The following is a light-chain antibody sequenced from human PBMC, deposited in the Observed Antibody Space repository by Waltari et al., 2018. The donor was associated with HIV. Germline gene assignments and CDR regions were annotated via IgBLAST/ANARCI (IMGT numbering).Light chain of an antibody. CDR3: QQYYSTPPT. CDR2: WAS. V-gene: IGKV4-1*01. CDR1: QSVLYSSNNKNY. J-gene: IGKJ2*01. Sequence: DIVMTQSPDSLPISLGERATINCKSSQSVLYSSNNKNYLAWYQQKPGQPPKLLIYWASTRASGVPDRFSGSGSGTDFTLTISSLQAEDVAVYYCQQYYSTPPTFGQGTKLEIK.